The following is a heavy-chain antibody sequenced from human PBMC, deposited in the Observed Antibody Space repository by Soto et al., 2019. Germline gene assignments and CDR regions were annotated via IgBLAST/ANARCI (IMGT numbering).Heavy chain of an antibody. CDR1: GGSISSGGYY. CDR3: ARVSCSGGTCLDGSDV. D-gene: IGHD2-15*01. V-gene: IGHV4-61*08. Sequence: SETLSLTCAVSGGSISSGGYYWSWIRQPPGKGLEWIGYIYYSGSTNYNPSLKSRVTISVDTSKNQFSLKLSSVTAADTAIYYCARVSCSGGTCLDGSDVWGQGTTVTVSS. J-gene: IGHJ6*02. CDR2: IYYSGST.